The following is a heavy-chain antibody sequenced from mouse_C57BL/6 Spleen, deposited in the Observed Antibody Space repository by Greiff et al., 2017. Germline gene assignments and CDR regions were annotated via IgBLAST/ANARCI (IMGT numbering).Heavy chain of an antibody. Sequence: QVQLQQSGAELVRPGASVTLSCKASGYTFTDYEMHWVKQTPVHGLEWIGAIDPETGGTAYNQKFKGKAILTADKSSSTAYMELRSLTSEDSAVYYCTNYDYDDAKDYWGQGTSVTVSS. D-gene: IGHD2-4*01. V-gene: IGHV1-15*01. CDR3: TNYDYDDAKDY. J-gene: IGHJ4*01. CDR2: IDPETGGT. CDR1: GYTFTDYE.